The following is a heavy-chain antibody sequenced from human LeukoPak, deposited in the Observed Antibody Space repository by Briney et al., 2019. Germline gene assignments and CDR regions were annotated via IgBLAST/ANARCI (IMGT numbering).Heavy chain of an antibody. CDR2: INPNSGGT. D-gene: IGHD6-13*01. CDR1: GYTFTGYY. Sequence: ASVKVSCKASGYTFTGYYVHWVRQAPGQGLEWMGWINPNSGGTNYAQKFQGRVTMTRDTAISTAYMELSRLRSDDTAVYYCASFDSSSWYNWFDPWGQGTLVTVSS. CDR3: ASFDSSSWYNWFDP. V-gene: IGHV1-2*02. J-gene: IGHJ5*02.